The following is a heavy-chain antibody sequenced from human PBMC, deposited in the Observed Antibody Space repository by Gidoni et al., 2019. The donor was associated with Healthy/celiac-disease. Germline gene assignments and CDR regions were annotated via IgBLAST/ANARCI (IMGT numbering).Heavy chain of an antibody. J-gene: IGHJ5*02. V-gene: IGHV1-69*01. Sequence: QVQLVQSGAEVKKPGSSVKVSCKASGGTFSSYAISWVRQAPGQGLEWMGGIIPIFGTANYAQKFQGRVTITADESTSTAYMELSSLRSEDTAVYYCARDGIGYCSSTSCSNGWFDPWGQGTLVTVSS. CDR3: ARDGIGYCSSTSCSNGWFDP. CDR1: GGTFSSYA. D-gene: IGHD2-2*01. CDR2: IIPIFGTA.